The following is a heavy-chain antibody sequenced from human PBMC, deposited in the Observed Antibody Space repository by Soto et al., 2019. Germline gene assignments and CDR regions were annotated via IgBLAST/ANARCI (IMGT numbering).Heavy chain of an antibody. V-gene: IGHV3-74*01. D-gene: IGHD2-8*02. CDR3: VRGTRDWRCMDY. CDR2: IHGGGSGS. J-gene: IGHJ4*02. CDR1: GFTLSNHW. Sequence: EVQLVESGGDLVQPGGSLRLSCAASGFTLSNHWMHWVRQAPGKGLAWVSSIHGGGSGSSYSDSVKGRFTSTSDNAENTLHLQMNGLRGEDSAIYYSVRGTRDWRCMDYCGRGTLVTVSA.